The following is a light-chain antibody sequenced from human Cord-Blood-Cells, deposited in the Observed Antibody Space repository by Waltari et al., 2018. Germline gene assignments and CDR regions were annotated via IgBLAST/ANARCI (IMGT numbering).Light chain of an antibody. Sequence: QSALTHPASVSGSPGQSSTISCPGTSSDVWRYNLVSWYQQHPGKAPKLMIYEGSKRPSGVSNRFSGSKSGNTASLTISGLQAEDEADYDCCSYAGSSTWVFGGGTKLTVL. CDR2: EGS. CDR3: CSYAGSSTWV. CDR1: SSDVWRYNL. J-gene: IGLJ3*02. V-gene: IGLV2-23*01.